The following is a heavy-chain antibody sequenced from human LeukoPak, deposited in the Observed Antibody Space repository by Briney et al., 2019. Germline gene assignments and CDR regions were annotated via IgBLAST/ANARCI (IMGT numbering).Heavy chain of an antibody. D-gene: IGHD6-13*01. J-gene: IGHJ4*02. V-gene: IGHV4-34*01. CDR2: INHSGST. CDR1: GGSFSGYY. CDR3: ARLFSSSWYAQFDY. Sequence: SETLSLTCAVYGGSFSGYYWSWIRQPPGKGLEWIGEINHSGSTNYNPSLKSRVTISVDTSKNQFSLKLSSVTAADTAVYYCARLFSSSWYAQFDYWDQGTLVTVSS.